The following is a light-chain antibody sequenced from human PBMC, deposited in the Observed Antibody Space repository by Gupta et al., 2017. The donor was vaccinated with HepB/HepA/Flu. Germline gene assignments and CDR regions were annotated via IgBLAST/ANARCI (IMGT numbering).Light chain of an antibody. CDR2: AAS. V-gene: IGKV1D-12*01. CDR1: QGISW. Sequence: DIQMTQSPSSVSASVRDTVTITCRASQGISWLAWYQQKPGKAPNLLIYAASTLQSGVPSRFSGSGSGTSFTLTISSLQPEDFATYYCQQANSFPITFGQGTRLEIK. CDR3: QQANSFPIT. J-gene: IGKJ5*01.